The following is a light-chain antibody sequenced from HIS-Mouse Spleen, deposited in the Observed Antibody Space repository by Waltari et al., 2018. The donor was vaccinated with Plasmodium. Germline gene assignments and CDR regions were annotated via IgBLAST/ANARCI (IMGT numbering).Light chain of an antibody. J-gene: IGLJ1*01. CDR1: KLGDKY. CDR3: QAWDSSTDYV. V-gene: IGLV3-1*01. Sequence: SYELTQPPSVSVSPGQTASITCSGDKLGDKYACWYQQKPGQSPVLVIYQDSKRPTGFHVRLSCSHPGNTSTLTISGTQAMDEAAYYCQAWDSSTDYVFGTGTKVTVL. CDR2: QDS.